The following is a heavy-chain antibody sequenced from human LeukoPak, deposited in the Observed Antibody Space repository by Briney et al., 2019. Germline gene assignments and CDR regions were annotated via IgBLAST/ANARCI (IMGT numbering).Heavy chain of an antibody. J-gene: IGHJ3*02. D-gene: IGHD3-22*01. CDR2: IYSPAGP. CDR1: GFTVSRHY. CDR3: ARAPFSADSGATPPTFDI. Sequence: GGSLTLSCAASGFTVSRHYMSGVRQAPGKGLEWVTNIYSPAGPYDAYSVKGHFTIPRDNSNTMKSLQMSSLRVDDTAVYYCARAPFSADSGATPPTFDIWGHGTMVTVSS. V-gene: IGHV3-53*01.